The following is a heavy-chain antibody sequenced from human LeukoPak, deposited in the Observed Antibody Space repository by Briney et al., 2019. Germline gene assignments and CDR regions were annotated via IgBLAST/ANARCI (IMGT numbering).Heavy chain of an antibody. V-gene: IGHV4-34*01. CDR1: GGSFSGYY. CDR3: ASRRYYYGSGSYYY. CDR2: INHSGST. Sequence: SETLSLTCAVYGGSFSGYYWSWIRQPPGKGLEWIGEINHSGSTNYNPSLKSRVTISVDTSKNQFSLKLSSVTAADTAVYYCASRRYYYGSGSYYYWGQGTLVTVSS. D-gene: IGHD3-10*01. J-gene: IGHJ4*02.